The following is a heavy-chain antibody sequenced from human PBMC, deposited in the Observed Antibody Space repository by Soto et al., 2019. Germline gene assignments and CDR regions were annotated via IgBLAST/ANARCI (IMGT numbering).Heavy chain of an antibody. J-gene: IGHJ6*02. V-gene: IGHV5-51*01. Sequence: GESLKISCKSHGYSFTTYWIAWVRQMPGKGLEWMGSIHPGESDTRHSPSFQGQVTISADRSITTAYLQWSSLKASDTAMYYCARHGATYYNFYGMDVWGQGTTVTVSS. CDR1: GYSFTTYW. CDR2: IHPGESDT. D-gene: IGHD3-10*01. CDR3: ARHGATYYNFYGMDV.